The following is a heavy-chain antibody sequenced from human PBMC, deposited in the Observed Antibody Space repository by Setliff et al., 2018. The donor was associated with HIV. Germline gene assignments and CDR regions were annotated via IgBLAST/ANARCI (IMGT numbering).Heavy chain of an antibody. D-gene: IGHD6-19*01. V-gene: IGHV1-46*01. Sequence: ASVKVSCKASGYTFTSYYMHWVRQAPGQGLEWMGIINPSGGSTSYAQKFQGRVTMTRDTSTSTVYMEQSSLRSEDTAVYYCARGYSSGWYAGFHYYYYYGMDVWGQGTTVTVSS. CDR1: GYTFTSYY. J-gene: IGHJ6*02. CDR2: INPSGGST. CDR3: ARGYSSGWYAGFHYYYYYGMDV.